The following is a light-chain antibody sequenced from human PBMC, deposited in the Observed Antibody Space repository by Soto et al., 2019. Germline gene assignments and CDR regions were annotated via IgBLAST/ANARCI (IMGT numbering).Light chain of an antibody. CDR2: DAS. CDR3: QQYDNLPLT. J-gene: IGKJ4*01. CDR1: QDISHY. Sequence: DIQMTQSPSSLSASVGDRVTITCQASQDISHYLTWYQQKPGKAPKLLIYDASNLGTGVPSRFSGSGSGTDFTVTISSLQPEDIATYYCQQYDNLPLTFGGGTKVEI. V-gene: IGKV1-33*01.